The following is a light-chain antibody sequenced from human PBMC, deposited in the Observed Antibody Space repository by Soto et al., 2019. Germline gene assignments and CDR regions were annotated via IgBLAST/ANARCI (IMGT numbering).Light chain of an antibody. Sequence: DIVLTQSPGTVSLSQGGRASLSCRATQSVSSNYLAWYQQKPGQAPRLLIYGTSSRATGIPDRFSGSGSGTDFTLTISRLETEDFAVYYCQQFGSAWTFGQGTKVDI. CDR3: QQFGSAWT. J-gene: IGKJ1*01. V-gene: IGKV3-20*01. CDR2: GTS. CDR1: QSVSSNY.